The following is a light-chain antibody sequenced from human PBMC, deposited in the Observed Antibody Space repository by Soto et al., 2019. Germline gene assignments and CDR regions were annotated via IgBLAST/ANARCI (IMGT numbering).Light chain of an antibody. CDR3: QQRSNWPLT. CDR2: DAS. J-gene: IGKJ4*01. CDR1: QSVSSY. Sequence: IVLTQSAATLSLYPGERATLSCRASQSVSSYLAWYQQKPGQAPRLLIYDASNRATGIPARFSGSGSGTDFTLTIIRLEPEDFAVYYCQQRSNWPLTFGGGTKVEIK. V-gene: IGKV3-11*01.